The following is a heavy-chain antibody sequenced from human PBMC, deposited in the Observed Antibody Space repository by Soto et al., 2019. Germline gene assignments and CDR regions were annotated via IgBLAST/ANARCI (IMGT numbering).Heavy chain of an antibody. CDR3: ARGKRNYDILTGYYLDYYYYGMDV. J-gene: IGHJ6*02. CDR2: IGTAGDT. CDR1: GFTFSSYD. Sequence: PGGSLRLSCAASGFTFSSYDMHWVRQATGKGLEWVSAIGTAGDTYYPGSVKGRFTISRENAKNSLYLQMNSLRAEDTAVYYCARGKRNYDILTGYYLDYYYYGMDVWGQGTTVTVSS. V-gene: IGHV3-13*01. D-gene: IGHD3-9*01.